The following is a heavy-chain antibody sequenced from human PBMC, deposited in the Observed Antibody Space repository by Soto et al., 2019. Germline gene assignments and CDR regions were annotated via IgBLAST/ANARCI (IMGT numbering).Heavy chain of an antibody. V-gene: IGHV1-18*04. CDR2: INVYNGNT. Sequence: ASVKVSCKASGYTFTSNSIGWVRQAPGQGLEWMGWINVYNGNTKYAQQLQGRVTLTTEASTSTAYMELRSLRSDDTAVYYCARGGDYYYGLDVWGQGTTVTVSS. CDR3: ARGGDYYYGLDV. D-gene: IGHD3-16*01. J-gene: IGHJ6*02. CDR1: GYTFTSNS.